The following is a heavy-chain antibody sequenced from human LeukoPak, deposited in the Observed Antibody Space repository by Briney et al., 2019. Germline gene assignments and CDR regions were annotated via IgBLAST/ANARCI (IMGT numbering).Heavy chain of an antibody. V-gene: IGHV3-23*01. D-gene: IGHD6-13*01. CDR3: AKGSLSLRQQLLTYYFDY. CDR1: GFTFSSYA. Sequence: GGSLRLSCAASGFTFSSYAVSWVRQAPGKGPEWVSAISGSGGSTYYADSVKGRFTISRDNSKNTLYLQMNSLRAEDTAVYYCAKGSLSLRQQLLTYYFDYWGQGTLVTVSS. CDR2: ISGSGGST. J-gene: IGHJ4*02.